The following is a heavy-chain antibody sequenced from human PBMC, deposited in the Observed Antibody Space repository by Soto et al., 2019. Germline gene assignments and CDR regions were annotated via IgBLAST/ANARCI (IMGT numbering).Heavy chain of an antibody. V-gene: IGHV1-69*01. D-gene: IGHD1-20*01. J-gene: IGHJ4*02. Sequence: QVQLVQSGAEVKKPGSSVKVSCKASGGTFSSYAISWVRQAPGQWLEWMGEIIPIFGTANYAQKFQGRVTITADESTSTAYMELSSLRSEDTAVYYCARDYRDNWNDPYYFDYWGQGTLVTVSS. CDR3: ARDYRDNWNDPYYFDY. CDR2: IIPIFGTA. CDR1: GGTFSSYA.